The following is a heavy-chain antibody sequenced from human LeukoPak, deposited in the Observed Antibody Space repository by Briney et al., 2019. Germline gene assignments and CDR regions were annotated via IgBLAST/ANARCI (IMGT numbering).Heavy chain of an antibody. CDR3: ARPLLVGVRGNFDY. V-gene: IGHV4-34*01. Sequence: SETLSLTCAVYGGSFSGYYWSWIRQPPGKGLEWIGEINHSGSTNYNPSLKSRVTISVDTSRNQFSLKLSSVIAADTAVYYCARPLLVGVRGNFDYWGQGTLVTVSS. CDR1: GGSFSGYY. J-gene: IGHJ4*02. D-gene: IGHD3-10*02. CDR2: INHSGST.